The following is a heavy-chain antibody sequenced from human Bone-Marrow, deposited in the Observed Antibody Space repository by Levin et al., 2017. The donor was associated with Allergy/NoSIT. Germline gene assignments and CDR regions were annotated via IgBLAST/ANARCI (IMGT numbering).Heavy chain of an antibody. Sequence: PGGSLRLSCAASGFRFHDFVIHWVRQAPGRGLEWVSGITSKSASVGYADAVKGRFTISRDDAKESVYLQMNSLRVDDTAVYYCTKDNYPASKGDHYGMDVWGQGTTVTVS. V-gene: IGHV3-9*01. CDR3: TKDNYPASKGDHYGMDV. CDR1: GFRFHDFV. J-gene: IGHJ6*02. D-gene: IGHD5-24*01. CDR2: ITSKSASV.